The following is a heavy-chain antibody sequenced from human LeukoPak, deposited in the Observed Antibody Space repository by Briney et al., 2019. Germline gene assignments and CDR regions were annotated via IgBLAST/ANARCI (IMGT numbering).Heavy chain of an antibody. CDR1: GYTFTNYG. CDR2: NSAYNGNT. D-gene: IGHD4-17*01. CDR3: ARDRDYGDYNTQDLFVY. J-gene: IGHJ4*02. V-gene: IGHV1-18*01. Sequence: ASVKVSCKASGYTFTNYGISWVRQAPGQGLEWMGWNSAYNGNTNYAQKFQGRVTMTTDTSTSTAYMELRSLRSDDTAVYYCARDRDYGDYNTQDLFVYWGQGTLVTVSS.